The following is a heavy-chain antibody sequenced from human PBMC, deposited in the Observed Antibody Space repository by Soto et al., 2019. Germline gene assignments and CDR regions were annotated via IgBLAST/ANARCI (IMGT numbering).Heavy chain of an antibody. J-gene: IGHJ4*02. D-gene: IGHD4-4*01. Sequence: EVQLMESGGGLVQPGRSLRLSCAASGFTFDADAMHWVRQAPGKGLEWVSSISWDSGIIGYADSVKGRFTISRDNAKNARYLQMNSLRAESTALYYCAKWGGTVSTCFDYWCQGTRVTVSS. CDR2: ISWDSGII. V-gene: IGHV3-9*01. CDR1: GFTFDADA. CDR3: AKWGGTVSTCFDY.